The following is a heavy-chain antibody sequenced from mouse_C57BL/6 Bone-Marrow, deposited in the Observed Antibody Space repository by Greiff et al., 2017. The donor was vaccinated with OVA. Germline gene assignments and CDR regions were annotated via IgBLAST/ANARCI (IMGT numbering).Heavy chain of an antibody. CDR3: ARKRSNYWFAY. D-gene: IGHD2-5*01. CDR1: GYSFTSYY. CDR2: IYPGSGNT. J-gene: IGHJ3*01. Sequence: QVQLKQSGPELVKPGASVKISCKASGYSFTSYYIHWVKQRPGQGLEWIGWIYPGSGNTKYNEKFKGKATLTADTSSSTAYMQLSSLTSEDSAVYYCARKRSNYWFAYWGQGTLVTVSA. V-gene: IGHV1-66*01.